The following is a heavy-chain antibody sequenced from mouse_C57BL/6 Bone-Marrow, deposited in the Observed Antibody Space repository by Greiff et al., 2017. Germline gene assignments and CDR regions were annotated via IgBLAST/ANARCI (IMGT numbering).Heavy chain of an antibody. CDR1: GYTFTDYY. Sequence: QVQLKQSGAELVRPGASVKLSCKASGYTFTDYYINWVKQRPGQGLEWIARIYPGSGNTYYNEKFKGKATLTAEQSSSTAYMQLSSLTSEDSAVYFCARSIYYGSYWYFDVWGTVTTVTVSS. CDR3: ARSIYYGSYWYFDV. D-gene: IGHD2-1*01. J-gene: IGHJ1*03. CDR2: IYPGSGNT. V-gene: IGHV1-76*01.